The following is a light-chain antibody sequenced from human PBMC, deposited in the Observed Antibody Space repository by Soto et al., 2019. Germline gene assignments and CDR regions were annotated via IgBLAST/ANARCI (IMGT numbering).Light chain of an antibody. V-gene: IGKV3-11*01. Sequence: EIVLTQSPDTLSLSPGERATLSCRASQSVRSSLAWYQQKPGQAPRLLIYDASNRATGIPARFSGSGSGTDFPLTLSRSDPDDFAVHYCQQRSHRPPEVTFGPGTKVDIK. CDR1: QSVRSS. J-gene: IGKJ3*01. CDR3: QQRSHRPPEVT. CDR2: DAS.